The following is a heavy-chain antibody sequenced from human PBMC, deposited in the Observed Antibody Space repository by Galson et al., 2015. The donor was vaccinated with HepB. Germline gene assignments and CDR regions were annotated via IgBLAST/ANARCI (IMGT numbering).Heavy chain of an antibody. J-gene: IGHJ5*02. CDR3: AKDLIVVRSGGFDA. V-gene: IGHV3-30*18. Sequence: SLRLSCAASGFTFGSYGMHWVRQAPGKGLEWVSLILYDGTTKYYADSVKGRFTISRDNSRNTLYLQMNSLRAEDTAVDYCAKDLIVVRSGGFDAWGQGTLVTVSS. D-gene: IGHD3-22*01. CDR1: GFTFGSYG. CDR2: ILYDGTTK.